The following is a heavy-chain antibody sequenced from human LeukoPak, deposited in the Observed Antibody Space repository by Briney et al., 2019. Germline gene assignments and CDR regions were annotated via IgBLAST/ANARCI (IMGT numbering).Heavy chain of an antibody. Sequence: PSETLSLTCTVSGGSISSGDYYWSWIRQPPGKGLEWIGYIYYSGSTYYNPSLKSRVTISVDTSKNQFSLKLSSVTAADTAVYYCAREFDGSGSYVYFDYWGQGTLVTVSS. CDR2: IYYSGST. CDR3: AREFDGSGSYVYFDY. D-gene: IGHD3-10*01. J-gene: IGHJ4*02. V-gene: IGHV4-30-4*08. CDR1: GGSISSGDYY.